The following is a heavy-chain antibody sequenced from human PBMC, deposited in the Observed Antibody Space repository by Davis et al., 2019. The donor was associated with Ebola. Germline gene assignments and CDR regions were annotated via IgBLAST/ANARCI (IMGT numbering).Heavy chain of an antibody. V-gene: IGHV4-4*02. Sequence: SETLSLTCAVSGGSISSSNWWSWVRQPPGKGLEWIGEIYHSGSTNYNPSLKSRVTISADKSISTAYLQWSSLKASDTAMYYCARRIVTPRWYFDLWGRGTLVTVSS. J-gene: IGHJ2*01. D-gene: IGHD4-23*01. CDR2: IYHSGST. CDR3: ARRIVTPRWYFDL. CDR1: GGSISSSNW.